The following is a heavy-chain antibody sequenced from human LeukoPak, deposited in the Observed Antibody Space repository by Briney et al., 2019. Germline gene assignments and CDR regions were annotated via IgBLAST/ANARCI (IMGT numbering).Heavy chain of an antibody. CDR3: AKDRARIVGATLGWFDP. Sequence: PGGSLRLSCAASGFTFSSYAMHWVRQAPGKGLEWVAVISYDGSNKYYADSVKGRFTISRDNSKNTLYLQMNSLGAEDTALYYCAKDRARIVGATLGWFDPWGQGTLVTVSS. CDR2: ISYDGSNK. V-gene: IGHV3-30-3*01. D-gene: IGHD1-26*01. J-gene: IGHJ5*02. CDR1: GFTFSSYA.